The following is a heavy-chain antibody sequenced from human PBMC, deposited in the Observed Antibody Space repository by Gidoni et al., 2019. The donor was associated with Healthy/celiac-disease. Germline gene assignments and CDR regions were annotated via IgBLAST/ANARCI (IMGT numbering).Heavy chain of an antibody. CDR1: GGSISSYY. V-gene: IGHV4-59*01. D-gene: IGHD6-13*01. Sequence: QVQLQESGPGLVKPSETLSLPCTVSGGSISSYYWSWTRQPPGKGLEWIGYIYYSGSTNYNPSLKSRVTISVDTSKNQFSLKLSSVTAADTAVYYCARDLTSSPNDAFDIWGQGTMVTVSS. J-gene: IGHJ3*02. CDR3: ARDLTSSPNDAFDI. CDR2: IYYSGST.